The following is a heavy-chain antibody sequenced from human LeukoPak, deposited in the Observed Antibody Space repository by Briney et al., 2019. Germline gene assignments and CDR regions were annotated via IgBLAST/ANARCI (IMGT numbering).Heavy chain of an antibody. CDR1: GGTFSSYA. J-gene: IGHJ4*02. D-gene: IGHD3-22*01. CDR2: IIPIFGTA. V-gene: IGHV1-69*05. Sequence: SVKVSCKASGGTFSSYAISWVRQAPGQGLEWMGRIIPIFGTANYAQKFQGRVTITTDESTSTAYMELSSLRSEDTAVYYCGRRNYYDSSGYLNWGQGTLVTVSS. CDR3: GRRNYYDSSGYLN.